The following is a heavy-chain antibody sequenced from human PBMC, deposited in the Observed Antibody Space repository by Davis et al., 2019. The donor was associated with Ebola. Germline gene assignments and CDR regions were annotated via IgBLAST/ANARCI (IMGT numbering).Heavy chain of an antibody. V-gene: IGHV3-48*04. Sequence: PGGSLRLSCAVSGFTFTSYWMSWVRQAPGKGLEWISFISVSPTTIYYADSVQGRFTISRDNAKNSLFLQMDSLRADDTAVYYCATSPSAMFFDNWGQGTLVTVSS. CDR1: GFTFTSYW. CDR3: ATSPSAMFFDN. D-gene: IGHD3-10*02. CDR2: ISVSPTTI. J-gene: IGHJ4*02.